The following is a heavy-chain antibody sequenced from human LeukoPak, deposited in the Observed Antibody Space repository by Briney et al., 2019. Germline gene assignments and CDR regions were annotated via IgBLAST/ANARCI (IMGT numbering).Heavy chain of an antibody. Sequence: SGTLSLTCAVSGGSISSSNWWSWVRPPPGKGLEWIGEIYHSGSTNYNPSLKSRVTISVDKSKNQFSLKLSSVTAADTAVYYCASGSLVVVPAAMSYWGQGTLVTVSS. D-gene: IGHD2-2*01. CDR3: ASGSLVVVPAAMSY. J-gene: IGHJ4*02. V-gene: IGHV4-4*02. CDR1: GGSISSSNW. CDR2: IYHSGST.